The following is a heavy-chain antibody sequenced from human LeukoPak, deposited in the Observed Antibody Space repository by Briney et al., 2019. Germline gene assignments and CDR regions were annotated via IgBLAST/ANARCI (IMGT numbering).Heavy chain of an antibody. CDR2: INPNSGGT. V-gene: IGHV1-2*02. Sequence: GASVNVSCMASGYTFTGYYMHWVRQAPGQGLEWMGWINPNSGGTNYAQKFQGRVTMTRDTSISTAYMELSRLRSDDTAVYYCARDYLILGYDSYYFDYWGQGTLVTVSS. D-gene: IGHD5-12*01. CDR1: GYTFTGYY. CDR3: ARDYLILGYDSYYFDY. J-gene: IGHJ4*02.